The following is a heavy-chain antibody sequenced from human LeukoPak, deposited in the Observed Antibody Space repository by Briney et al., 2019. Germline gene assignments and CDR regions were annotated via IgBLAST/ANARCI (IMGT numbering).Heavy chain of an antibody. CDR3: VRGGRRFDP. V-gene: IGHV4-31*03. CDR1: GGSISSGGYY. J-gene: IGHJ5*02. Sequence: SETLSLTCTVSGGSISSGGYYWSWIRQHPGKGLEWIGYIYYSGSTYYNPSLKSRVTISVETSNNQFSLKLSSVTAADTAAYYCVRGGRRFDPWAQGTLVTVSS. D-gene: IGHD3-10*01. CDR2: IYYSGST.